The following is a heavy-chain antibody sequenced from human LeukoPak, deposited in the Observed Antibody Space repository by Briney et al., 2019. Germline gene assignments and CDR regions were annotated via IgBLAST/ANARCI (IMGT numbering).Heavy chain of an antibody. CDR1: GFTFSDNG. J-gene: IGHJ3*01. CDR2: ISSNGIYT. V-gene: IGHV3-64*01. Sequence: GGSLRLSCAASGFTFSDNGMYWVRQAPGKGLEHVSGISSNGIYTYYANSVKGRFTISRDNSKNTLYLQMGSLRAEDMAVYYCARGPTVITFNAFDVWGQGTMVTVSS. D-gene: IGHD4-17*01. CDR3: ARGPTVITFNAFDV.